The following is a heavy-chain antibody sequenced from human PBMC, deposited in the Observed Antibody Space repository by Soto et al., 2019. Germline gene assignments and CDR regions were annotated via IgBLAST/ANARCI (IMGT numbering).Heavy chain of an antibody. CDR1: GGSFSGYQ. CDR2: INHSGTT. V-gene: IGHV4-34*01. D-gene: IGHD1-1*01. CDR3: ARGWRFDP. J-gene: IGHJ5*02. Sequence: SSETLSVTCGVYGGSFSGYQWNWIRQSPGQGLEWIGEINHSGTTKYNPSLESRINLSVDTSKKQFSLKMFSVTAADTAIYYCARGWRFDPWGQGTQVTVSS.